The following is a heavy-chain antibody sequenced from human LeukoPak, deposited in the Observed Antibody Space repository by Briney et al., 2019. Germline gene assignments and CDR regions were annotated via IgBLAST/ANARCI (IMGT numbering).Heavy chain of an antibody. CDR1: GFTFSSYS. CDR2: ISSSSSYI. J-gene: IGHJ4*02. D-gene: IGHD2-2*01. Sequence: KPGGSLRLSCAASGFTFSSYSMNWARQAPGKGLEWVSSISSSSSYIYYADSVKGRFTISRDNAKNSLYLQMNSLRAEDTAVYYCARVSVSFNMPFDYWGPGNPGHRLL. CDR3: ARVSVSFNMPFDY. V-gene: IGHV3-21*01.